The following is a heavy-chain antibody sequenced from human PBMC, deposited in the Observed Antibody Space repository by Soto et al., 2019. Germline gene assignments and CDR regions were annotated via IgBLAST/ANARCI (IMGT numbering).Heavy chain of an antibody. J-gene: IGHJ4*02. V-gene: IGHV1-2*02. CDR1: GGTCTANY. D-gene: IGHD1-26*01. Sequence: SSVKVSCKASGGTCTANYIHWVRQAPGRGCEWMGWINPKSGGTKYPQKFQGRVTMTRDTSHSTVYMTLTRLTSDETAVYYCAWNQTKGGGSADFDDSGQGTLVTVSS. CDR3: AWNQTKGGGSADFDD. CDR2: INPKSGGT.